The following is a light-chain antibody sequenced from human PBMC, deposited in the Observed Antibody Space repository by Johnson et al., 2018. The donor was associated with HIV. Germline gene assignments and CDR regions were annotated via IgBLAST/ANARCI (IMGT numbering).Light chain of an antibody. CDR1: SSNIGDNS. CDR2: DNN. CDR3: GTWDSSLTSYV. J-gene: IGLJ1*01. Sequence: QPVLTQPPSVSAAPGQKVTISCSGSSSNIGDNSVSWYQHLPGTAPKLLIYDNNKRPSGIPGRFSGSKSGPSATLGITGLQTGDEADYYCGTWDSSLTSYVFGAGTKVTVL. V-gene: IGLV1-51*01.